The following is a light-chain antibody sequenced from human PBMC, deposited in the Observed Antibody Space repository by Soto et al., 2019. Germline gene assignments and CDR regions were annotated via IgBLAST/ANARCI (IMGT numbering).Light chain of an antibody. J-gene: IGKJ5*01. CDR3: QQLNSYHSIT. CDR2: AAS. V-gene: IGKV1-6*01. CDR1: QDIRND. Sequence: AIPMTQSPSSLSASVGARVTITCRASQDIRNDLGWYQQKPGKAPKLLIYAASSLQTGVPSRFSGSGSGTDFTLTISSLQPEDFATYYCQQLNSYHSITFGQGTRLEIK.